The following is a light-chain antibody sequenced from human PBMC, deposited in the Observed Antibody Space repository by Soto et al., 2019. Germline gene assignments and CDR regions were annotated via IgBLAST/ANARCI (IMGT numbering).Light chain of an antibody. V-gene: IGKV1-39*01. Sequence: DIQMTQSPSSLSASVGDRVTITCRASQSISSYLNWYQQKPGKAPKLLIYAASSLQSGVPSRFSGSGSGTDFTLTISSLQTEDFATYYYQQSYSTPWTFGQGTKVLIK. CDR2: AAS. J-gene: IGKJ1*01. CDR1: QSISSY. CDR3: QQSYSTPWT.